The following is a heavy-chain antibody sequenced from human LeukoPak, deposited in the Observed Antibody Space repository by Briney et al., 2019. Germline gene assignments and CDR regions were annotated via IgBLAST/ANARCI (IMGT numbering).Heavy chain of an antibody. CDR2: IWYDGSNK. CDR3: ARDFSRSFDY. CDR1: GFTFSNCG. Sequence: GGSLRLSCAASGFTFSNCGMHWVRQAPGKGLEWVAVIWYDGSNKYYADSVKGRFTISRDNSKNTLYLQMNSLRAEDTAVYYCARDFSRSFDYWGQGTLVTVSS. V-gene: IGHV3-33*01. D-gene: IGHD2-2*01. J-gene: IGHJ4*02.